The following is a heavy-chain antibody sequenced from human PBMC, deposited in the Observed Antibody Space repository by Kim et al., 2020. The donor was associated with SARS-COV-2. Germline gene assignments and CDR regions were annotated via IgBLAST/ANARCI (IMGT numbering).Heavy chain of an antibody. Sequence: GGSLRLSCGASRFTFSTYWMSWVRQAPGKGLEWVANINQNGGEKNYVDSVKGRFTISRDNAKNSLYLQMNSLRDEDTAVYYCARDYYGSGGGMDVWGQGT. V-gene: IGHV3-7*01. CDR3: ARDYYGSGGGMDV. D-gene: IGHD3-10*01. CDR2: INQNGGEK. J-gene: IGHJ6*02. CDR1: RFTFSTYW.